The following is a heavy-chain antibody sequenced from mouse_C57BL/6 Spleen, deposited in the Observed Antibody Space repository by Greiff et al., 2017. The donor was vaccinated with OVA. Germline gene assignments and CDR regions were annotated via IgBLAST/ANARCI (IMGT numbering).Heavy chain of an antibody. CDR1: GFTFSSYA. Sequence: DVMLVESGGGLVKPGGSLKLSCAASGFTFSSYAMSWVRQTPEKRLEWVATISDGGSYTYYPDNVKGRFTISRDNAKNNLYLQMSHLKSEDTAMYYCAREDYGSSRWYFDVWGTGTTVTVSS. CDR3: AREDYGSSRWYFDV. D-gene: IGHD1-1*01. V-gene: IGHV5-4*01. CDR2: ISDGGSYT. J-gene: IGHJ1*03.